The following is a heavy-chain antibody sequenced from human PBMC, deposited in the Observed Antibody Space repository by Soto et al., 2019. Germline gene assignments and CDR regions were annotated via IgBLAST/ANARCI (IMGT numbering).Heavy chain of an antibody. Sequence: ETLSLTCAVSSGSISSINWWSWVRQPPGKGLEWIGEIYHSGSTNYNPSLKSRVTISVDKSKNQFSLKLSSVTAADTAVYYCAIKSDMHYDYIWGSYRQDDAFDIWGQGTMVTVSS. V-gene: IGHV4-4*02. D-gene: IGHD3-16*02. CDR1: SGSISSINW. J-gene: IGHJ3*02. CDR2: IYHSGST. CDR3: AIKSDMHYDYIWGSYRQDDAFDI.